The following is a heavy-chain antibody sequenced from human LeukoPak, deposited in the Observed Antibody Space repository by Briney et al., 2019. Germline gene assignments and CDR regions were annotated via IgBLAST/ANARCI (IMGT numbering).Heavy chain of an antibody. CDR3: GRDFYDRSGYYPY. CDR1: GYTFTNFG. J-gene: IGHJ4*02. D-gene: IGHD3-22*01. Sequence: ASVKVSCKSSGYTFTNFGINWVRQAPGEGLEWMGWISAKSGDTKYVQNFLDRVTMTTDTSTNTAYMELRSLRSDDTAVYYCGRDFYDRSGYYPYWGQRTLVTVSS. V-gene: IGHV1-18*01. CDR2: ISAKSGDT.